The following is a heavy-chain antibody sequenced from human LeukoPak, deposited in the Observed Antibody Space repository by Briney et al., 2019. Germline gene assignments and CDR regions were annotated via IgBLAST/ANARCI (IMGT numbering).Heavy chain of an antibody. CDR1: GGSISSYY. CDR2: IYTSGST. Sequence: SETLSLTCTVSGGSISSYYWSWIRQPPGKGLEWIGYIYTSGSTNYNPSPKSRVTISVDTSKNQFSLKLSSVTAADTAVYYCARLEEAWGQGTLVTVSS. J-gene: IGHJ4*02. CDR3: ARLEEA. V-gene: IGHV4-4*09.